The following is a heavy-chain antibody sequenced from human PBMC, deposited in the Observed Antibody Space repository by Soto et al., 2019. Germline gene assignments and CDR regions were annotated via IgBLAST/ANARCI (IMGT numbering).Heavy chain of an antibody. CDR2: IYYSGST. CDR1: GGSISSGGYS. D-gene: IGHD3-10*01. Sequence: QVQLQESGPGLVKPSQTLSLTCTVSGGSISSGGYSWSWIRQHPGKGREGIGYIYYSGSTYYNPSLKSRVTISVDTSKNQFSLKLSSVTAADTAVYYCARAFYYGWLPAYYYYMDVWGKGTTVTVSS. V-gene: IGHV4-31*03. J-gene: IGHJ6*03. CDR3: ARAFYYGWLPAYYYYMDV.